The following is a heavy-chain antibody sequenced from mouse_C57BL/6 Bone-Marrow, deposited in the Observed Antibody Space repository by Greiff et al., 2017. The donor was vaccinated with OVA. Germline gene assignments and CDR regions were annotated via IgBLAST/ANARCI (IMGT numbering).Heavy chain of an antibody. D-gene: IGHD2-5*01. CDR3: TRGYSNYYAMDY. CDR1: GYTFTDYE. V-gene: IGHV1-15*01. J-gene: IGHJ4*01. CDR2: IDPETGGT. Sequence: QVQLQQSGAELVRPGASVTLSCKASGYTFTDYEMHWVQQTTVHGLEWIGAIDPETGGTDYNQKFKGKAILTADKSSSTAYMELLSLTSEDSAVYYCTRGYSNYYAMDYWGQGTSVTVSS.